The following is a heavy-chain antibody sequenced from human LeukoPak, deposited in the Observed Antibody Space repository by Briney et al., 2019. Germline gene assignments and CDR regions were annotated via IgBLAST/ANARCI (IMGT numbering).Heavy chain of an antibody. CDR1: GFTFSSYA. V-gene: IGHV3-30*04. Sequence: GRSLRLSCAASGFTFSSYAMHWVRQAPGKGLEWVAVISYDGSNKYYADSVKGRFTISRGNSKNTLYLQMNSLRAEDTAVYYCARGPRGSGYYYYYMDVWGKGTTVTVSS. CDR2: ISYDGSNK. D-gene: IGHD6-25*01. J-gene: IGHJ6*03. CDR3: ARGPRGSGYYYYYMDV.